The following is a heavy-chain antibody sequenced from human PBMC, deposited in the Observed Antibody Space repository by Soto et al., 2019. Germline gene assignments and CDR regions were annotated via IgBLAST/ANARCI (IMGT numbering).Heavy chain of an antibody. V-gene: IGHV3-33*01. CDR3: ARGVPLGGSYYYYYYMDV. CDR1: GFTFSSYG. D-gene: IGHD1-26*01. CDR2: IWYDGSNK. Sequence: GGSLRLSCAASGFTFSSYGMHWVRQAPGKGLEWVAVIWYDGSNKYYADSVKGRFTISRDNSKNTLYLQMNSLRAEDTAVYYCARGVPLGGSYYYYYYMDVWGKGTTVTVSS. J-gene: IGHJ6*03.